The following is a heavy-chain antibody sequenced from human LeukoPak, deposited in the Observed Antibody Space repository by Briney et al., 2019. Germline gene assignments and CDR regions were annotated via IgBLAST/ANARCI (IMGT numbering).Heavy chain of an antibody. CDR1: GGSISSYY. Sequence: PSDTLSLTCTVSGGSISSYYWIWLRQPPGKGLEWIGYIYYSGSTNYNPSLKSRVTISVDTSKSQFSLKLSSVTAADTAVCYCARQDGYNYYWGQGTLVTVSS. CDR2: IYYSGST. J-gene: IGHJ4*02. CDR3: ARQDGYNYY. D-gene: IGHD5-24*01. V-gene: IGHV4-59*08.